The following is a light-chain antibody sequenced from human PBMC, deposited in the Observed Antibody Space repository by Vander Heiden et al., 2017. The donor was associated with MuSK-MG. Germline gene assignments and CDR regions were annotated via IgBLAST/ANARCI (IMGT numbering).Light chain of an antibody. CDR3: RQAVPAPIT. CDR1: QSLLHSNGNNY. Sequence: DIVMTQSPLSLPVSPGEPASISCRSSQSLLHSNGNNYVSWYLHKPGQSPQLLIYLGSHRASGVPDRFSGRGPRTHLTLKISRVKTEDIGVYCCRQAVPAPITSGGGTKVEI. J-gene: IGKJ4*01. V-gene: IGKV2-28*01. CDR2: LGS.